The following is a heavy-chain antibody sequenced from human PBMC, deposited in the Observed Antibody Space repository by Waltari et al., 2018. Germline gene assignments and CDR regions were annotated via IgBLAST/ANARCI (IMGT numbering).Heavy chain of an antibody. CDR3: AGQPSYWGSCNFDQ. Sequence: QMQESGPGLVKPSETLSLPCTVSGGPLQSGSSYWGWIRQPPRKSLVWIGSIFYKAKTNTNPSLESRIPMSIDTSKNQFSLGLTTVTAADTAVYFCAGQPSYWGSCNFDQWGQGSLVIVSS. CDR1: GGPLQSGSSY. J-gene: IGHJ1*01. D-gene: IGHD3-16*01. CDR2: IFYKAKT. V-gene: IGHV4-39*01.